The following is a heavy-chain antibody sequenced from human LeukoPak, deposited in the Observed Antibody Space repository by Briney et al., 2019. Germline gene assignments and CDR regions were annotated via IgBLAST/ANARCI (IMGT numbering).Heavy chain of an antibody. CDR2: ISGSGGRT. D-gene: IGHD5/OR15-5a*01. V-gene: IGHV3-23*01. CDR3: AKDRSVHAEEDTFDY. J-gene: IGHJ4*02. Sequence: PGGSPRLSCAASGFTFSSYAMSWVRQAPGRGLEWVSAISGSGGRTYYADSVKGRFTISRDNSKNTLYLQMNSLRAEDTAVYYCAKDRSVHAEEDTFDYWGQGTLVTVSS. CDR1: GFTFSSYA.